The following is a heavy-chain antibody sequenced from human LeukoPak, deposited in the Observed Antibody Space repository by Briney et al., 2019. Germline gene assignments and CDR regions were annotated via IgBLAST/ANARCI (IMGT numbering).Heavy chain of an antibody. CDR1: GGSISSGGYY. CDR2: IYHSGST. V-gene: IGHV4-30-2*01. J-gene: IGHJ3*02. Sequence: SETLSLTCTVSGGSISSGGYYWSWIRQPPGKGLEWIGYIYHSGSTYYNPSLKSRVTISVDRSKNQFSLKLSSVTAADTAVYYCARCLGQDAFDIWGQGTMVTVSS. CDR3: ARCLGQDAFDI.